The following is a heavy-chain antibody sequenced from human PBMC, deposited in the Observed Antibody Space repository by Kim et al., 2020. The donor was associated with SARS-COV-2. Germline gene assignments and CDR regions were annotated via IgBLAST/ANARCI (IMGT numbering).Heavy chain of an antibody. CDR2: INPNSGGT. CDR3: ARDQSAVAGTRYFDY. D-gene: IGHD6-19*01. V-gene: IGHV1-2*02. J-gene: IGHJ4*02. Sequence: ASVKVSCKASGYTFTGYYMHWVRQAPGQGLEWMGWINPNSGGTNYAQKFQGRVTMTRDTSISTAYMELSRLRSDDTAVYYCARDQSAVAGTRYFDYWGQGTLVTVSS. CDR1: GYTFTGYY.